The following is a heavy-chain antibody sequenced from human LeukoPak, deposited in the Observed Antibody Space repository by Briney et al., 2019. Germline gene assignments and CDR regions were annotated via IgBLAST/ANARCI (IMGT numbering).Heavy chain of an antibody. D-gene: IGHD3-22*01. Sequence: PSETLSLTCTVSGGSISSSSYYWGWIRQPPGKGLEWIGSICYSGSTYYNPSPKSRVTISVDTSKNQFSLKLSSVTAADTAVYYCARHTGYYDSSGFEYFQHWGQGTLVTVSS. V-gene: IGHV4-39*01. CDR2: ICYSGST. CDR3: ARHTGYYDSSGFEYFQH. J-gene: IGHJ1*01. CDR1: GGSISSSSYY.